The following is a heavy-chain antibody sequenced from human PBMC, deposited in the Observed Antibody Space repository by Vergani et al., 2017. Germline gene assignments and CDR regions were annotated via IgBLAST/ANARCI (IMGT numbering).Heavy chain of an antibody. CDR2: IYYSENK. CDR1: GGSITSGAFY. V-gene: IGHV4-39*01. CDR3: VRCYRGEGMRYGGTVENWFDP. J-gene: IGHJ5*02. D-gene: IGHD5-24*01. Sequence: QLQLQESGPGLVKPSETLSLTCTVSGGSITSGAFYLGWIRQSPGKGLEWIGSIYYSENKLYNPSLESRVTLSIDTTKNQFSLKLKSVTAADTAVYYCVRCYRGEGMRYGGTVENWFDPWGQGTLVTVSS.